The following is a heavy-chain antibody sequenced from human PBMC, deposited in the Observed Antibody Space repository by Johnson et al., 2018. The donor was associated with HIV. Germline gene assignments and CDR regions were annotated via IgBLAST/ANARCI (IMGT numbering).Heavy chain of an antibody. V-gene: IGHV3-43*01. D-gene: IGHD1-26*01. CDR3: AKAKWGAAFDI. Sequence: VQLVESGGGVVRPGGSLRLSCAASGFTFDDYTMHWVRQAPGKGLEWVSLISWDGGSTYYADSVKGRFTISRDNSKNTLYLQMNSLRADDTAVYYCAKAKWGAAFDIWGQGTMVTV. J-gene: IGHJ3*02. CDR1: GFTFDDYT. CDR2: ISWDGGST.